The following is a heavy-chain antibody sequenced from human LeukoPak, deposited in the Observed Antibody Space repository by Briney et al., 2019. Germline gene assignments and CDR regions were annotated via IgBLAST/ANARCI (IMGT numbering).Heavy chain of an antibody. CDR1: GGTFSSYA. V-gene: IGHV1-2*02. Sequence: ASVKVSCKTSGGTFSSYAISWVRQAPGQGLEWMGWINPNSGGTNYAQKFQGRVTMTRDTSISTAYMELSRLRSDDTAVYYCATNSGSYPSPYYFDYWGQGTLVTVSS. J-gene: IGHJ4*02. CDR2: INPNSGGT. CDR3: ATNSGSYPSPYYFDY. D-gene: IGHD1-26*01.